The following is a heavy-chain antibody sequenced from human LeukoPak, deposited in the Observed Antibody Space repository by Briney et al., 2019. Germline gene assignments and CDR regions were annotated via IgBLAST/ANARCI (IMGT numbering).Heavy chain of an antibody. V-gene: IGHV3-21*01. J-gene: IGHJ4*02. CDR1: GFTFSSYS. D-gene: IGHD2-2*01. CDR2: ISSSSSYI. CDR3: ARGVSEACSSTSCLYYFDY. Sequence: GGSLRLSCAASGFTFSSYSMNWVRQAPGKGLEWVSSISSSSSYIYYADSVKGRFTISRDNAKNSLYLQMNSLRAEDTAVYYCARGVSEACSSTSCLYYFDYWGQGTLVTVSS.